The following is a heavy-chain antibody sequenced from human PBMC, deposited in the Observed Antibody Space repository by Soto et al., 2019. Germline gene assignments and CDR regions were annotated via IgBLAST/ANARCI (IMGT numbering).Heavy chain of an antibody. CDR1: GGSISSYY. CDR3: ARGVTSLSHNWFDP. Sequence: LSLTCTVSGGSISSYYWSWIRQPPGKGLEWIGYIYYSGSTNYNPSLKSRVTISVDTSKNQFPLKLSSVTAADTAVYYCARGVTSLSHNWFDPWGQGTLVTVSS. V-gene: IGHV4-59*01. D-gene: IGHD2-21*02. CDR2: IYYSGST. J-gene: IGHJ5*02.